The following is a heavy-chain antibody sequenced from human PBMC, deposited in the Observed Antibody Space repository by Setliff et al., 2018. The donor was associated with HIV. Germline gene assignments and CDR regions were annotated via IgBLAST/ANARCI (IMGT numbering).Heavy chain of an antibody. V-gene: IGHV4-61*09. CDR2: IHTSGST. D-gene: IGHD3-10*01. CDR1: GGSISSGSYY. CDR3: VREGVRRGLGSGSFRYRAYYFDQ. Sequence: PSETLSLTCTVSGGSISSGSYYWSWIRQPAGKGLEWIGHIHTSGSTKYNPSLKSRVTISVDTSKNQFSLNLRSVTAADTAVYYCVREGVRRGLGSGSFRYRAYYFDQWGQGTLVTVSS. J-gene: IGHJ4*02.